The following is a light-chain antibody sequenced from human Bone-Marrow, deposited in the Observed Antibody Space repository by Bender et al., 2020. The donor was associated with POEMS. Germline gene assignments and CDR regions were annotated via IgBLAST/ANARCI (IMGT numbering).Light chain of an antibody. CDR3: SAWDDSLGGWV. CDR2: SNV. V-gene: IGLV1-44*01. CDR1: SSNIGSNT. J-gene: IGLJ3*02. Sequence: QSGLTQPPSASGTPGQTVPISCSGSSSNIGSNTVSWFQQLPGTAPKLLMHSNVQRPSGGPDRFSGSKSGTSASLAISELQSEDEALYYCSAWDDSLGGWVFGGGTKLTVL.